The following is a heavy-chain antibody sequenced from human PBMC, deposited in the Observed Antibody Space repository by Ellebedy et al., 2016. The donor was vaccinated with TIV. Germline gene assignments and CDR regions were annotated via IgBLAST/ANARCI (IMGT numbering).Heavy chain of an antibody. CDR2: ISSTGSRT. CDR1: GFTFSSYA. V-gene: IGHV3-23*01. Sequence: PGGSLRLSCAASGFTFSSYAMSWVRQAPGKGLEWVSTISSTGSRTYYADSVEGRFIISRDNSKKTLYLQMNSLRAEDTAIYYCARGRSGTYIHHAFDYWGRGTLVTVSS. J-gene: IGHJ4*02. CDR3: ARGRSGTYIHHAFDY. D-gene: IGHD1-14*01.